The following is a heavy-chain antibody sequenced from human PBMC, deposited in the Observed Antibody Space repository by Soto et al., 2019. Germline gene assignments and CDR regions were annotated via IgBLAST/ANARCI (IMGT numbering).Heavy chain of an antibody. CDR3: ARLYPQSPLRFDP. V-gene: IGHV4-59*01. CDR2: IYYSGTT. J-gene: IGHJ5*02. Sequence: PSETLSLTCTVSGGSISSYYWSWIRQPPGKGLEWIGYIYYSGTTNYNPSLESRVTISVDTSKNQFSLKLSSVTAADTAVYYCARLYPQSPLRFDPWGQGTLVTVSS. CDR1: GGSISSYY. D-gene: IGHD3-9*01.